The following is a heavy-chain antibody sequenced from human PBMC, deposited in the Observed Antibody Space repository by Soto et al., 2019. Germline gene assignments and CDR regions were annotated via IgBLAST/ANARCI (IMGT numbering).Heavy chain of an antibody. Sequence: GGSLRLSCAASGFTFSDHYMDWVRQAPGKGLEWVGRIRNKANSYTTDYAASVKGRFTLSRDDSNNSLYLQMNSLKTEDTAVYYCVSLDVGNYNFDSWGQGTLVTVSS. D-gene: IGHD1-7*01. V-gene: IGHV3-72*01. J-gene: IGHJ4*02. CDR2: IRNKANSYTT. CDR1: GFTFSDHY. CDR3: VSLDVGNYNFDS.